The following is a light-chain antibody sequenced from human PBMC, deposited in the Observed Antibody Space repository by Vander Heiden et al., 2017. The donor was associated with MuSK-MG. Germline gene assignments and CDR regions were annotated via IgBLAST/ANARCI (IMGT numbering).Light chain of an antibody. J-gene: IGKJ2*01. CDR3: HQSDNTPYT. V-gene: IGKV1-39*01. CDR1: QSISSY. CDR2: VAS. Sequence: SLSSLSASVGDRVTITCRASQSISSYLNWYQQKPGKAPKALIYVASSLHSGVPSRFSGSGSGTDFTLTISRLQPEDFAIYFCHQSDNTPYTFGQGTKLEIK.